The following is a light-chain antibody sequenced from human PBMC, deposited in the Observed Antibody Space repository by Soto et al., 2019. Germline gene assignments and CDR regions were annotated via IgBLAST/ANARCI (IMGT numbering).Light chain of an antibody. Sequence: DIQMTQFPSTLSASVGDRVTITCRASQSITTWLAWYQQKPGKAPKLLIYKASILEGGVPSRFNGSGSGTEFTLHISSVQPDDFATYYCQQFHSYSWTFGQGTKVEIK. J-gene: IGKJ1*01. CDR1: QSITTW. V-gene: IGKV1-5*03. CDR2: KAS. CDR3: QQFHSYSWT.